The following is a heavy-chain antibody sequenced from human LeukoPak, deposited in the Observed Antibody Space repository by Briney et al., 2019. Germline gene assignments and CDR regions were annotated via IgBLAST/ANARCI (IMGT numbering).Heavy chain of an antibody. CDR1: GFTFRSYG. CDR2: IRNKLNSYTT. CDR3: ARVRAYWDAFDI. D-gene: IGHD1-26*01. V-gene: IGHV3-72*01. J-gene: IGHJ3*02. Sequence: GGSLRLSCAASGFTFRSYGMHWVRQAPGKGLEWVGRIRNKLNSYTTEYAASVKGRFTISRDDSKNSLYLQMNSLKTEDTAVYYCARVRAYWDAFDIWGQGTTVTVSS.